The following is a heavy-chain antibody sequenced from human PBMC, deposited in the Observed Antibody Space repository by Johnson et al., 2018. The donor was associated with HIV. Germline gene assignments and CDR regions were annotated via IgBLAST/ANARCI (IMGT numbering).Heavy chain of an antibody. CDR2: INWSGGST. D-gene: IGHD6-13*01. V-gene: IGHV3-20*04. CDR1: GFTFDDYG. J-gene: IGHJ3*02. CDR3: ARDPRSWYDDAFDI. Sequence: VQLVESGGGLVRPGGSLRLSCAASGFTFDDYGMSWVRKGPGKGLEWVSGINWSGGSTGYAGSVQGRFTISRDNAKNSLYLQMDSLRAEDTALYYCARDPRSWYDDAFDIWGQGTMVTVSS.